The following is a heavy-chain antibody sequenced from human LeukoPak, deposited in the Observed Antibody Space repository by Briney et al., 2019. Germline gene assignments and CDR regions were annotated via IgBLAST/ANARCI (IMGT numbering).Heavy chain of an antibody. CDR1: GFTVSSNY. Sequence: GGSLRLSCAASGFTVSSNYMSWVRQAPGKGLEWVSVIYSGGSTYYADSVKGRFTISRDNSKNTLYLQMNSLRAEDTAVYYCAREGSGDLTTVTTGFDYWGQGTLVTVSS. J-gene: IGHJ4*02. CDR3: AREGSGDLTTVTTGFDY. D-gene: IGHD4-11*01. V-gene: IGHV3-66*01. CDR2: IYSGGST.